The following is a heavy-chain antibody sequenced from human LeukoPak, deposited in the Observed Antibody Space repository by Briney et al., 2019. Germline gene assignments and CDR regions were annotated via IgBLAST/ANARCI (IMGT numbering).Heavy chain of an antibody. V-gene: IGHV1-2*02. CDR1: GYTFTGYY. Sequence: GASVKVSCKASGYTFTGYYMHWVRQAPGQGLERMGWINANSGDTKYAQKLQGRVTMTRDTSISTAYMELSRLRSDDTAMYYCARGISGYSDYWGQGTLVTVSS. D-gene: IGHD3-22*01. CDR2: INANSGDT. J-gene: IGHJ4*02. CDR3: ARGISGYSDY.